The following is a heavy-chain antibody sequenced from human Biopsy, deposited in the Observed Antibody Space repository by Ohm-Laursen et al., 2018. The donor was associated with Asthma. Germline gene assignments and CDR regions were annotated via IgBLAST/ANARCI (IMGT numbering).Heavy chain of an antibody. Sequence: TLSLTCTVSGGSINIGDYYWSWIRQHPVKGLEWIGYIYYSGSTYYNPSLKSRVTLSVDASKNQFHLNLSSVTAADTAVYFCARAAITGIRGWFDPWGQGTQVTVSS. D-gene: IGHD1-20*01. CDR3: ARAAITGIRGWFDP. CDR2: IYYSGST. V-gene: IGHV4-31*03. CDR1: GGSINIGDYY. J-gene: IGHJ5*02.